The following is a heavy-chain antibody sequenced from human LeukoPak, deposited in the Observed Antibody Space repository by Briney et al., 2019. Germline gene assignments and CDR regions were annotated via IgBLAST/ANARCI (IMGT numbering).Heavy chain of an antibody. CDR3: TRGDRGYAESLY. CDR1: EFSFREQW. D-gene: IGHD5-12*01. Sequence: PGGSLRLSCTFPEFSFREQWMSWVRQAPGKGLEWVGKIKEDGNEDYYVDSVEGRFVIFRDNAKNSLYLQMHSLRAEDTAVYYCTRGDRGYAESLYWGRGTLVTVSS. CDR2: IKEDGNED. V-gene: IGHV3-7*02. J-gene: IGHJ4*02.